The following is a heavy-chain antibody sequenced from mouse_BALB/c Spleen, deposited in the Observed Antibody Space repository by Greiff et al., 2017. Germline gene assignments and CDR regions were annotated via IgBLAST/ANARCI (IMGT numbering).Heavy chain of an antibody. Sequence: LVKTGASVKISCKASGYSFTGYYMHWVKQSHGQSLEWIGYISCYNGATSYNQKFKGKATFTVDTSSSTAYMQFNSLTSEDSAVYYCARGGSGQRSYYYAMDYWGQGTSVTVSS. CDR1: GYSFTGYY. CDR3: ARGGSGQRSYYYAMDY. J-gene: IGHJ4*01. D-gene: IGHD1-3*01. CDR2: ISCYNGAT. V-gene: IGHV1S34*01.